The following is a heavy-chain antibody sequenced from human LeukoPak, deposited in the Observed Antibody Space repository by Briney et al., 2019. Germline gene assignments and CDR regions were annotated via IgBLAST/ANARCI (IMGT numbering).Heavy chain of an antibody. CDR1: GGTFSSYA. CDR2: IIPIFGTA. V-gene: IGHV1-69*05. CDR3: ARDSSYDILTGYTHYNWFGP. D-gene: IGHD3-9*01. Sequence: ASVKVSCKASGGTFSSYAISWVRQAPGQGLEWMGGIIPIFGTANYAQKFQGRVTITTDESTSTAYMELSSLRSEDTAVYYCARDSSYDILTGYTHYNWFGPWGQGTLVTVSS. J-gene: IGHJ5*02.